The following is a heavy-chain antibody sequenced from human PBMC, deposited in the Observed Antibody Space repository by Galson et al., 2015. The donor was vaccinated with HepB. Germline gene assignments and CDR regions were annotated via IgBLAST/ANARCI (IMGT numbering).Heavy chain of an antibody. CDR2: ISSSSSYT. Sequence: SLRLSCAASRFTFSDYYMSWIRQAPGKGLEWVSYISSSSSYTNYADSVKGRFTISRDNAKNSLYLQMNSLRAEDTAVYYCARDGTQDDYGDDDDDAFDIWGQGTIVTVSS. CDR1: RFTFSDYY. CDR3: ARDGTQDDYGDDDDDAFDI. J-gene: IGHJ3*02. V-gene: IGHV3-11*06. D-gene: IGHD4-17*01.